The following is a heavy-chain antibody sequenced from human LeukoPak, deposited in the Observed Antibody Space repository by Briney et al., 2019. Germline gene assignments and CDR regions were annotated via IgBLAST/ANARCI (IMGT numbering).Heavy chain of an antibody. CDR1: GGSISSGSYY. CDR2: IYTSGST. D-gene: IGHD2-2*02. V-gene: IGHV4-61*02. Sequence: SETLSLTCTVSGGSISSGSYYWSWLRQPAGKGLEWIGRIYTSGSTNYNPSLKSRVTISVDTSKNQFSLKLSSVTAADTAVYYCARGLVPAAIRREGAWFDPWGQGTLVTVSS. CDR3: ARGLVPAAIRREGAWFDP. J-gene: IGHJ5*02.